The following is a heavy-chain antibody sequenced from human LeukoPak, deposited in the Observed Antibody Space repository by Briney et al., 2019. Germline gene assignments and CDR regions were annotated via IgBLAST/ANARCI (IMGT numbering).Heavy chain of an antibody. CDR2: IHYSGST. D-gene: IGHD2-2*01. CDR3: ARWLCISNTCYHMDV. Sequence: PSETLSLTCTVSGGSTSSYYWSWVRQPPGKGLEWIGYIHYSGSTSHNPSLKSRLTLSVDTSKKQVSLKLSPVTAADTAVYYCARWLCISNTCYHMDVWGQGTTVTVSS. J-gene: IGHJ6*03. V-gene: IGHV4-59*01. CDR1: GGSTSSYY.